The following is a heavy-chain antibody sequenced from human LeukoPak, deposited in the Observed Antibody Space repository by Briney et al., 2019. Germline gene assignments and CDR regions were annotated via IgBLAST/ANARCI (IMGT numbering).Heavy chain of an antibody. D-gene: IGHD6-19*01. Sequence: SETLSLTCTVSGGSISSYYWSWIRQPPGKGLEWIGYIYYSGSTNYNPSLKSRVTISVDTSKNQFSLKLSSVTAADTAVYYCAREIGWYGGRRFDPWGQGTLVTVSS. CDR3: AREIGWYGGRRFDP. CDR1: GGSISSYY. CDR2: IYYSGST. V-gene: IGHV4-59*12. J-gene: IGHJ5*02.